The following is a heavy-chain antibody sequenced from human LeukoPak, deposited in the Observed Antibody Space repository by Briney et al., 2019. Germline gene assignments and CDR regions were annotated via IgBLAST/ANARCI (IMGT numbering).Heavy chain of an antibody. CDR1: GFTFSDYY. V-gene: IGHV3-11*04. D-gene: IGHD3-10*01. CDR3: TREDFYYASGY. Sequence: GGSLRLSCAASGFTFSDYYMSWVRQAPGEGLEWVSYISGSGTTIYYADSVRGRFTISRDNARNSLFLQMNSLRAEDTAMYYCTREDFYYASGYWGQGTLVTVSS. CDR2: ISGSGTTI. J-gene: IGHJ4*02.